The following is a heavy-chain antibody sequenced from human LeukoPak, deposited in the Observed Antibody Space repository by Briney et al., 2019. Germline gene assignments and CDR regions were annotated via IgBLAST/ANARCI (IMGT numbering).Heavy chain of an antibody. CDR3: ARQKSEHYGSGMNSYYFDY. CDR1: GGSISSSSYY. V-gene: IGHV4-39*01. D-gene: IGHD3-10*01. Sequence: SETLSLTCTVSGGSISSSSYYWGWIRQPPGKGLEWIGSIYYSGSTYYNPSLKSRVTISVDTSKNQFSLKLSSVTAADTAMYYCARQKSEHYGSGMNSYYFDYWGQGTLVTVSS. J-gene: IGHJ4*02. CDR2: IYYSGST.